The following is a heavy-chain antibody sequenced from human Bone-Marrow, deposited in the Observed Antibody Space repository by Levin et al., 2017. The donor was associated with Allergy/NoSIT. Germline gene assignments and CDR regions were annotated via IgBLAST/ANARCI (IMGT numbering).Heavy chain of an antibody. CDR3: ARLDFGEFSSYRSPFFHY. V-gene: IGHV3-66*02. D-gene: IGHD3-10*01. CDR2: IYSGGST. CDR1: GFTVSSNY. Sequence: PPGGSLRLSFAASGFTVSSNYMNWVRQAPGKGLEWVSVIYSGGSTYYADSVKGRFTISRDNSKNTLYLQMNSLRAEDTAVYYCARLDFGEFSSYRSPFFHYWGQGTPVTVSS. J-gene: IGHJ4*02.